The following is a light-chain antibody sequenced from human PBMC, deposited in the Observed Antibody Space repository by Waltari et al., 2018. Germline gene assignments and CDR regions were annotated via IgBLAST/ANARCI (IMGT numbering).Light chain of an antibody. CDR2: DVS. CDR1: SSDVGGYNY. V-gene: IGLV2-14*03. CDR3: SSYTSSSTLGV. J-gene: IGLJ2*01. Sequence: QSALTQPASVSGSPGQSITISCTGTSSDVGGYNYVSWYQQHPGKAPKLMIYDVSNRPSGVSNRFCGSTSGNTAARTISGLQAEDEADYYCSSYTSSSTLGVFGGGTKLTVL.